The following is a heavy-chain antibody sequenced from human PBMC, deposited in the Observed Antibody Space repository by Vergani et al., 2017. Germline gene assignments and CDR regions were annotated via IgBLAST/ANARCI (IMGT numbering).Heavy chain of an antibody. CDR1: GGSLSSYY. D-gene: IGHD6-19*01. CDR3: ARGTYSSGWYNYYYYGMDV. J-gene: IGHJ6*02. Sequence: QVQLQESGPGLVKPSETLSLTCTVSGGSLSSYYWSWIRQPPGKGLEWIGYIYYSGSTNYNPSLKSRVTISVDTSKNQFSLKLSSVTAADTAVYYCARGTYSSGWYNYYYYGMDVWGQGTTVTVSS. V-gene: IGHV4-59*01. CDR2: IYYSGST.